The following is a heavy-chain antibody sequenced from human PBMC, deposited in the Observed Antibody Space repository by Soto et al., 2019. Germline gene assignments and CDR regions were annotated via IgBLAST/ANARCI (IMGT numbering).Heavy chain of an antibody. J-gene: IGHJ4*02. CDR3: AKGAVIGLSGLVGH. Sequence: EVQLVESGGGLVQPGRSLRLSCAASGFTFDDYAMHWVWQAPGKGLECVSGISWNSGSIVYADSVKGRFTISRDNAKNSLYLQLTSRRAEELSFYYCAKGAVIGLSGLVGHWSQGPLGSVS. CDR1: GFTFDDYA. CDR2: ISWNSGSI. D-gene: IGHD3-3*01. V-gene: IGHV3-9*03.